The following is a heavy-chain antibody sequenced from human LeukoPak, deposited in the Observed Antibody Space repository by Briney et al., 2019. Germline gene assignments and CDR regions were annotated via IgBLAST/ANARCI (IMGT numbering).Heavy chain of an antibody. Sequence: SETLSLTCAVYGGSFSGYYWSWIRQPPGKGLEWIGEINHSGSTNYNPSLKSRVTISVDTSKNQFSLKLSSVTAADTAVYYCARSIAQYNWFDPWGQGTLVTASS. D-gene: IGHD6-13*01. CDR3: ARSIAQYNWFDP. CDR2: INHSGST. CDR1: GGSFSGYY. J-gene: IGHJ5*02. V-gene: IGHV4-34*01.